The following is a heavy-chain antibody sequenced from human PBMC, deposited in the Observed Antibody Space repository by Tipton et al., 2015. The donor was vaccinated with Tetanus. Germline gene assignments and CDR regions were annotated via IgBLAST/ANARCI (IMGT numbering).Heavy chain of an antibody. V-gene: IGHV3-74*01. CDR1: GFTFSSYW. CDR3: AKRIVGGYVPYYYGMDV. D-gene: IGHD5-12*01. J-gene: IGHJ6*02. CDR2: INSDGSST. Sequence: SLRLSCAASGFTFSSYWMHWVRQAPGKGLVWVSRINSDGSSTSYADSVKGRFTISRDNAKNTLYLQMNSLRAEDTAVYYCAKRIVGGYVPYYYGMDVWGQGTTVTVSS.